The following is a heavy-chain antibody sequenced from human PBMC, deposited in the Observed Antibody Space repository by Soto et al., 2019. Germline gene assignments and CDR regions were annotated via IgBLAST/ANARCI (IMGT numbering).Heavy chain of an antibody. CDR3: AREVLIDLNYFDY. J-gene: IGHJ4*02. CDR2: INPSGGIT. V-gene: IGHV1-46*01. Sequence: ASVKVSCKASGYTFTNYHIHWVRQAPEDGLEWMGRINPSGGITIYAQKFHGRVTMTRDTSTSTVYMELSSLRSEDTAVYYCAREVLIDLNYFDYWGQGALVTVSS. CDR1: GYTFTNYH. D-gene: IGHD2-21*01.